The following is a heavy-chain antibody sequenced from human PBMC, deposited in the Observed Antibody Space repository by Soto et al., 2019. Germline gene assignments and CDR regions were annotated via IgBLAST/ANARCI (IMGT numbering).Heavy chain of an antibody. J-gene: IGHJ4*02. Sequence: GASVKSSCRASGYTFTTYGISWVRQAPGQGLEWMGWISAYNGNTNYAQKLQGRVTMTTDTSTSTAYMELRSLRSDDTAVYYCARALWFGEFNYFDYWGQGTLVTVSS. CDR1: GYTFTTYG. V-gene: IGHV1-18*01. D-gene: IGHD3-10*01. CDR2: ISAYNGNT. CDR3: ARALWFGEFNYFDY.